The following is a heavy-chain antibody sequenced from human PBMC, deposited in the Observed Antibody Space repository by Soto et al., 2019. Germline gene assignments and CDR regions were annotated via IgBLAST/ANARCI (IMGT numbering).Heavy chain of an antibody. Sequence: QVQLQESGSGLVKPSQSLSLTCTVSGVSLTPADTWWSWIRQSPGKVLEFIGYYHSGGSTYYDASFRSRVINSAVTSNSQFSLKLSSVTVADTAVYFCVRSRQMESGNDYGLDVWGQGTTVTVSS. CDR2: YHSGGST. CDR1: GVSLTPADTW. J-gene: IGHJ6*02. V-gene: IGHV4-30-4*01. CDR3: VRSRQMESGNDYGLDV. D-gene: IGHD1-1*01.